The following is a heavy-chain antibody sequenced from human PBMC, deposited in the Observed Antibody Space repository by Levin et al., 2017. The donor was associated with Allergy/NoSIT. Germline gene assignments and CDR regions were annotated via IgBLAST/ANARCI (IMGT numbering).Heavy chain of an antibody. CDR1: GFTFSTSG. V-gene: IGHV3-30*18. CDR2: IVSDGNNK. J-gene: IGHJ6*04. Sequence: LSLTCAASGFTFSTSGFHWVRPAPGKGLEWVALIVSDGNNKYYADSVKGRFTISRDNSKSTLFLQMNSLRDEDTAVYYCAKGGDYDVWGKGTTVTVSS. CDR3: AKGGDYDV. D-gene: IGHD4-17*01.